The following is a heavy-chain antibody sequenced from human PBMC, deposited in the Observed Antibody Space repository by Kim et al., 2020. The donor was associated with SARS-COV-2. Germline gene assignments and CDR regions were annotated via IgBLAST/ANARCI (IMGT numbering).Heavy chain of an antibody. V-gene: IGHV4-59*13. CDR2: IYYSGST. D-gene: IGHD5-18*01. Sequence: SETLSLTCTVSGGSISSYYWSWIRQPPGKGLEWIGFIYYSGSTNYNPSLKSRVTISVDTSKNQFSLKLSSVTAADTAVYYCAREGAVQLWNFFDYWGQGTLVTVSS. CDR1: GGSISSYY. CDR3: AREGAVQLWNFFDY. J-gene: IGHJ4*02.